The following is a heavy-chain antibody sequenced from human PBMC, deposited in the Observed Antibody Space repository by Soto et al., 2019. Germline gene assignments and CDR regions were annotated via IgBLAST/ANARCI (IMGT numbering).Heavy chain of an antibody. Sequence: PSETLSVTCTFSGDSVSIVAFHWAWLRRPPGKGLEWIGYIYNGGSTYYRPSLESRMHISLDATRNHYSLRLTSVTAADTAVYFCARAPVGLDTISYFDYWGHGKLVTVSS. CDR3: ARAPVGLDTISYFDY. V-gene: IGHV4-30-4*01. CDR2: IYNGGST. J-gene: IGHJ4*01. D-gene: IGHD3-3*01. CDR1: GDSVSIVAFH.